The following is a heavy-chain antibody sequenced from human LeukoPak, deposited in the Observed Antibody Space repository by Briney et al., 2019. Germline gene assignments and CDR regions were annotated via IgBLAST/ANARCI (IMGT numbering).Heavy chain of an antibody. Sequence: SETLSLTCTVSGGSISSYYWSWIRQPAGKGLEWIGRIYTSGSTNYNPSLKSRVTMSVDTSKNQFSLKLSSVTAADTAVYYCARGGTMVRGVLEYYYYYYVDVWGKGTTVTISS. CDR3: ARGGTMVRGVLEYYYYYYVDV. CDR1: GGSISSYY. CDR2: IYTSGST. J-gene: IGHJ6*03. D-gene: IGHD3-10*01. V-gene: IGHV4-4*07.